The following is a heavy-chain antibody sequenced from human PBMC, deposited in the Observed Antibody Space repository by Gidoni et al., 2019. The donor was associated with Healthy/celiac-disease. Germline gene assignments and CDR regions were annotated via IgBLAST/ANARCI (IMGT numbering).Heavy chain of an antibody. CDR3: ASRGEGGDDY. D-gene: IGHD3-10*01. J-gene: IGHJ4*02. V-gene: IGHV3-23*01. CDR2: ISGSGGGT. Sequence: EVQLLESGGGLVQPGGSLRLSCAASGFTFSSYAMCWVRQAQGKGLEWVSAISGSGGGTYYADSVKGRFTISRDNSKNTLYLQMNSLRAEDTAVYYCASRGEGGDDYWGQGTLVTVSS. CDR1: GFTFSSYA.